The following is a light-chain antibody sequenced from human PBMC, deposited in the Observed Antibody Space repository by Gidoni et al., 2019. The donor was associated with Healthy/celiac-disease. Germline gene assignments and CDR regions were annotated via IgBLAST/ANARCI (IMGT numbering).Light chain of an antibody. CDR1: QSISSY. CDR2: AAS. CDR3: QQSYSTPYT. V-gene: IGKV1-39*01. Sequence: FQLTQSPSSLSASGGDRVTITCRARQSISSYLNWYQQKPGKAPKLLIYAASSWQSGVPSRFSGSGSGTDFTLTISSLQPEDFATYYCQQSYSTPYTFGQGTKLEIK. J-gene: IGKJ2*01.